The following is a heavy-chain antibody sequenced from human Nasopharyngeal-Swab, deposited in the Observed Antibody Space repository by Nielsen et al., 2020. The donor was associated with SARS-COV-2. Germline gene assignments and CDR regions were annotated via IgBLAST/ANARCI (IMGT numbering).Heavy chain of an antibody. CDR3: ARDRSTTGWNDAFDI. J-gene: IGHJ3*02. CDR2: MKPNSGVT. D-gene: IGHD1-1*01. CDR1: GYTFTDYN. V-gene: IGHV1-2*02. Sequence: ASVKVSCKASGYTFTDYNMHWVRQAPGQGLEWMGWMKPNSGVTNYAQNFQGRVTMASDTSSNTACMELSRLTSDDTAVYFCARDRSTTGWNDAFDIWGQGTVVTVSS.